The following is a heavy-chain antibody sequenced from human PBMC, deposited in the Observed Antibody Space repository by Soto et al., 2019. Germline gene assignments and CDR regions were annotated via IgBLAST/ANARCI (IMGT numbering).Heavy chain of an antibody. CDR2: ISAYNGNT. J-gene: IGHJ6*02. CDR1: GYTFTSYG. Sequence: QVQLVQSGAEVKKPGASVKVSCKASGYTFTSYGISWVLQAPGQGLEWMGWISAYNGNTNYAQKLQGRVTMTTDTSTSTAYMERRSLRSDDTAVYYCARTNWNGGTYYYYGMDVWGQGTTVTVSS. V-gene: IGHV1-18*04. CDR3: ARTNWNGGTYYYYGMDV. D-gene: IGHD1-1*01.